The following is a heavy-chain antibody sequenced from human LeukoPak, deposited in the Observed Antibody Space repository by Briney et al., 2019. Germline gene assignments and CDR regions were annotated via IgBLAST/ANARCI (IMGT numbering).Heavy chain of an antibody. CDR1: GFTFSSYS. Sequence: GGSLRLSCADSGFTFSSYSMNWVRQEPRKGLEWLSTVSGRGDSTYYAESVKGRFTISRDTSKNTVYLQMNSLRAEDTALYYCAKGYRRGWYVGGNFDYWGQGTPVTVSS. D-gene: IGHD6-19*01. V-gene: IGHV3-23*01. J-gene: IGHJ4*02. CDR2: VSGRGDST. CDR3: AKGYRRGWYVGGNFDY.